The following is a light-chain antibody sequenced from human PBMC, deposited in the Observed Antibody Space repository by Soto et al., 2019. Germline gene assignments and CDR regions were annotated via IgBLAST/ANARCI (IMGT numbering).Light chain of an antibody. CDR3: QQYNTFWT. CDR1: QSISSW. V-gene: IGKV1-5*01. Sequence: DIQMTQSPSTLSASVGDRVTITCWASQSISSWLAWYQQKPGKAPKLLIYDVSNLKSGVPSRFSGSGSGTEFTLTISSLQPDDFATYYCQQYNTFWTFGQGTKVDNK. J-gene: IGKJ1*01. CDR2: DVS.